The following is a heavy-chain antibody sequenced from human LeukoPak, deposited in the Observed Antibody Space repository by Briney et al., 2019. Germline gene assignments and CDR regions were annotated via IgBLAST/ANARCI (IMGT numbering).Heavy chain of an antibody. V-gene: IGHV1-69*06. Sequence: SVKVSCKVSGDTFSTYTISWVRQAPGQGLEWMGGIIPVFGTVNYAQKFQGRVTISADKSTNTAYMDLSSLRSGDTAVYYCARLFSSDYLQRSWGQGTLVTVSS. CDR3: ARLFSSDYLQRS. J-gene: IGHJ5*02. D-gene: IGHD4-17*01. CDR2: IIPVFGTV. CDR1: GDTFSTYT.